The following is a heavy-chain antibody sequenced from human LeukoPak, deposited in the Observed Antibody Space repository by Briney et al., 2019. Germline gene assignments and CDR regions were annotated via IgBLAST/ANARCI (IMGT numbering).Heavy chain of an antibody. V-gene: IGHV1-2*02. CDR2: INPNSGGT. Sequence: GASVKVSCKASGYTFTGHYMHWVRQAPGQGLEWMGWINPNSGGTNYAQKFQGRVTMTRDTSISTAYMELSRLRSDDTAVYYCARDYYDFWSGYPQVPGPYNWFDPWGQGTLVTVSS. D-gene: IGHD3-3*01. CDR3: ARDYYDFWSGYPQVPGPYNWFDP. CDR1: GYTFTGHY. J-gene: IGHJ5*02.